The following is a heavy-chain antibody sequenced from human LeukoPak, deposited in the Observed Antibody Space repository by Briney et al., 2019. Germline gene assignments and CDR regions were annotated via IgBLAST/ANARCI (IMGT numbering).Heavy chain of an antibody. V-gene: IGHV1-2*06. Sequence: ASAKVSCKASGYTFTGYYMHWVRQAPGQGLEWMGRINPNSGGTNYAQKFQGRVTMTRDTSISTAYMELSRLRSDDTAVYYRARGLGQLVRTPYYYYYYMDVWGKGTTVTVSS. CDR1: GYTFTGYY. D-gene: IGHD6-13*01. CDR3: ARGLGQLVRTPYYYYYYMDV. J-gene: IGHJ6*03. CDR2: INPNSGGT.